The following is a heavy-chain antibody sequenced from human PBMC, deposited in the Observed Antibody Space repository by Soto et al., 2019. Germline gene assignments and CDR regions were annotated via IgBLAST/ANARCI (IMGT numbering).Heavy chain of an antibody. J-gene: IGHJ4*02. D-gene: IGHD4-17*01. Sequence: QVQLVQSGAEVKKPGSSVKVSCKASGGTFSSYTISWVRQAPGQGLEWMGRIIPILGIANYAQKFQGSVTITADKSTSTAYMELSSLRSEDTAVYYCARHYGDYNGGYCGQGTLVTVSS. CDR1: GGTFSSYT. CDR3: ARHYGDYNGGY. CDR2: IIPILGIA. V-gene: IGHV1-69*02.